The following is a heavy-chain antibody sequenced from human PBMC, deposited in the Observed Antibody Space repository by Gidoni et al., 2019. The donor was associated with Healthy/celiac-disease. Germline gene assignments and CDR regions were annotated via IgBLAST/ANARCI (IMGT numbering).Heavy chain of an antibody. CDR2: IFPGDSDT. CDR1: GFSFTRYW. CDR3: ARVDYGDYKYFDY. V-gene: IGHV5-51*01. D-gene: IGHD4-17*01. J-gene: IGHJ4*02. Sequence: EVQLVQSGAEVKKPGESLQISCKASGFSFTRYWRGWVRQMPGKGLEWMGIIFPGDSDTRYSPSFQGQGTISADRSISTAYLQWSSLKASDTAMYYCARVDYGDYKYFDYWGQGTLVTVSS.